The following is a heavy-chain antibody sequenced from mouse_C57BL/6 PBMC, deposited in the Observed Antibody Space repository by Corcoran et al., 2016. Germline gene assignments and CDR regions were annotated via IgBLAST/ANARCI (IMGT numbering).Heavy chain of an antibody. D-gene: IGHD1-1*01. CDR3: AHYYGRPWYSY. CDR2: ISYDGST. CDR1: GYSITSGYY. V-gene: IGHV3-6*01. Sequence: DVQLQESGPGLVKPSQSLSLTCSVTGYSITSGYYWNWIRQFPGNKLEWMGYISYDGSTNYNPSLKNRISITRDTSKNQFFLKLNSVTTEDTAADDGAHYYGRPWYSYWGQGTLVTVSA. J-gene: IGHJ3*01.